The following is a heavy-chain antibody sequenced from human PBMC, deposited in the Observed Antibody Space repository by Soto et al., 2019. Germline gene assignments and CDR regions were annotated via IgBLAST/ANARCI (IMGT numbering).Heavy chain of an antibody. J-gene: IGHJ6*02. V-gene: IGHV1-46*01. Sequence: GPVKVSCKASGYTFTSYYMHWVRQAPGQGLEWMGIINPSGGSTSYAQKFRGRVTMTRDTSTSTVYMELSSLRSEDTAVYYCARDGSGYYDSSGYSHYYYGMDVWGQGTTVTVSS. CDR2: INPSGGST. CDR1: GYTFTSYY. D-gene: IGHD3-22*01. CDR3: ARDGSGYYDSSGYSHYYYGMDV.